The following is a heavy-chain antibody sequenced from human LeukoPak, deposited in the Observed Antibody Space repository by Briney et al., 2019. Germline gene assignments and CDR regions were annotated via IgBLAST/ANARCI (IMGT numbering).Heavy chain of an antibody. V-gene: IGHV5-51*01. CDR2: IYPGDSDT. D-gene: IGHD2-2*01. CDR3: ARHSSRAPLPFDY. CDR1: GYSFTSYW. J-gene: IGHJ4*02. Sequence: GGALEISCKGSGYSFTSYWIGLVRPVPGKGLEWMGIIYPGDSDTRYSPSFQGHATISADKSISTAYLQWSSLKASDTAMYYCARHSSRAPLPFDYWGQGTLVTVSS.